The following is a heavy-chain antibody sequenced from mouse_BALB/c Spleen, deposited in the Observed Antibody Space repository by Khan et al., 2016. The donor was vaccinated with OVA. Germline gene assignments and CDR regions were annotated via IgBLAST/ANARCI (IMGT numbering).Heavy chain of an antibody. V-gene: IGHV1-7*01. Sequence: QVQLKQSGAEQAKPGASVKMSCKTSGYTFSSYWMHWVKQRPGQGLEWIGYINPTSGYTEYNEKFKDKATLSADKSSSTAYMYLTSLTSEDSAVYYCARDRIDYWGQGTTLTVSS. J-gene: IGHJ2*01. CDR1: GYTFSSYW. CDR3: ARDRIDY. CDR2: INPTSGYT.